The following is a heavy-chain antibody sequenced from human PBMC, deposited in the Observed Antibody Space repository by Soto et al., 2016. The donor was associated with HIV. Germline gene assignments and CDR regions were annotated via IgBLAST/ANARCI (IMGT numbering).Heavy chain of an antibody. CDR1: GGSFSDHN. CDR2: INYSGST. D-gene: IGHD3-10*01. CDR3: ARTLKTMARTHYYGSGTYGDAFDV. Sequence: QVQLEQWGAGLLKASETLSLTCAVYGGSFSDHNWSWIRQSPGKGLQWIGEINYSGSTYFDPSLKSRVTISIDTSKNQFSLKLTSLTAADTAMYYCARTLKTMARTHYYGSGTYGDAFDVLESRDNG. V-gene: IGHV4-34*01. J-gene: IGHJ3*01.